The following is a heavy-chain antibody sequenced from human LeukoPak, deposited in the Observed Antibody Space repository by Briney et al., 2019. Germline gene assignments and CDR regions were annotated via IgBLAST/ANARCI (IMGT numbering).Heavy chain of an antibody. CDR1: GGSISSYY. D-gene: IGHD3-10*01. J-gene: IGHJ4*02. CDR3: ASLPWGVRGLIIQDFHY. CDR2: INHSGSA. Sequence: SETLSLTCTVSGGSISSYYWSWIRQPPGKGLEWIGEINHSGSARYNPSLKSRVIISVDTSKNQFSLKLSSVTAADTAVYYCASLPWGVRGLIIQDFHYWGQGTLVTVSS. V-gene: IGHV4-34*01.